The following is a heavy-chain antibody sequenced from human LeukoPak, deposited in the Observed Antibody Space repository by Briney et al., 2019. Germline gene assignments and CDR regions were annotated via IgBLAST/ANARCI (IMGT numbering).Heavy chain of an antibody. CDR2: ISAHNGDT. Sequence: ASVKVSCKAYGYTFTSYGINWVRQAPGQGLEWMGWISAHNGDTNYAQKLQGRVTMTTDTSTSTAYMELRSLRFDDTAVYYCARGWGYSYADYWGQGTLVTVSS. D-gene: IGHD5-18*01. V-gene: IGHV1-18*01. CDR1: GYTFTSYG. J-gene: IGHJ4*02. CDR3: ARGWGYSYADY.